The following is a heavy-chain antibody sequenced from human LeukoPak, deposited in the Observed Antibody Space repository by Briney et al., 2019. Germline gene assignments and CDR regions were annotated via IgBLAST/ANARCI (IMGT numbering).Heavy chain of an antibody. CDR1: GYTFTGYY. CDR2: INPNSGGT. CDR3: ARDLGAGRDYYDSSGYDY. D-gene: IGHD3-22*01. J-gene: IGHJ4*02. V-gene: IGHV1-2*04. Sequence: ASVKVSCKASGYTFTGYYMHWVRQAPGQGLEWMGWINPNSGGTNYAQKFQGWVTMTRDTSISTAYMELSRLRSDDTAVYYCARDLGAGRDYYDSSGYDYWGQGTLVTVSS.